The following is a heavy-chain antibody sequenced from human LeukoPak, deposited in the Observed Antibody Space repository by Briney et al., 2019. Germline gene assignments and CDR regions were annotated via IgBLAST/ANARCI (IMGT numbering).Heavy chain of an antibody. CDR3: ARRDYGFWSGYYLY. D-gene: IGHD3-3*01. J-gene: IGHJ4*02. CDR1: GGSISSSGYY. Sequence: SETLSLTCTVSGGSISSSGYYWGWIRQPPGKGLERIGSIYYSGSTYYNPSLKSRVTISVDTSKNQFSLKLSSVTAADTAVYYCARRDYGFWSGYYLYWGQGTLVTVSS. CDR2: IYYSGST. V-gene: IGHV4-39*01.